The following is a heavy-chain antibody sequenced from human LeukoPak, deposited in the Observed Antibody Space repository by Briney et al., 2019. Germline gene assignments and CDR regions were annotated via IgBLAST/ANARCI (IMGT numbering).Heavy chain of an antibody. Sequence: SQTLSLTCTVSGGSISSGGYYWSWIRQHPGKGLEWIGYIYYSGSTYYNPSLKSRVTILVDTSKNQFSLKLSSVTAADTAVYYCARDSFSYDSSGYDAFDIWGQGTMVTVSS. CDR3: ARDSFSYDSSGYDAFDI. CDR2: IYYSGST. D-gene: IGHD3-22*01. V-gene: IGHV4-31*03. CDR1: GGSISSGGYY. J-gene: IGHJ3*02.